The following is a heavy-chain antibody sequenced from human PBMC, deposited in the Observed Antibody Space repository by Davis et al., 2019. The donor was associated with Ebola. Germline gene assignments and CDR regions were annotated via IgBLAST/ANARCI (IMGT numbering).Heavy chain of an antibody. CDR2: IYYSGST. CDR1: GGSFSGYY. V-gene: IGHV4-34*01. Sequence: MPSETLSLTCAVYGGSFSGYYWSWIRQPPGKGLEWIGSIYYSGSTYYNPSLKSRVTISVDTSKNQFSLKLSSVTAADTAVYYCARRSRYYYDSSGYYTRYYFDYWGQGTLVTVSS. D-gene: IGHD3-22*01. CDR3: ARRSRYYYDSSGYYTRYYFDY. J-gene: IGHJ4*02.